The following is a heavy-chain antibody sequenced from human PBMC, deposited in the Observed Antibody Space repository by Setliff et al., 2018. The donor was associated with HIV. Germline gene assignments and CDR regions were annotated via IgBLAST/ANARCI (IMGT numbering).Heavy chain of an antibody. D-gene: IGHD6-13*01. Sequence: KPSETLSLTCTVSGVSTSIHYWVWIRQPAGRGLEWIGRIHTSDTTRYNPSLQSRVVMSVDTSKNQFSLKLTSVSAADTAVYYCARGVAAAGMLMDVWGKGTTVTVSS. CDR3: ARGVAAAGMLMDV. CDR2: IHTSDTT. J-gene: IGHJ6*03. CDR1: GVSTSIHY. V-gene: IGHV4-4*07.